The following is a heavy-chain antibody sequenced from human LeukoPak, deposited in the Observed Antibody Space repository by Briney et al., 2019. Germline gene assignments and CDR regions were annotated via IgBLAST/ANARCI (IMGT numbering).Heavy chain of an antibody. J-gene: IGHJ4*02. Sequence: SETLSLTCTVSGDSIRSPTYYWSWIRQPAGKGLEWIGRIHASGTTNYNPSLKSRVTISVDTSKNQFSLKLSSVTAAGTAVYYCARESVTGKTPFDYWGQGTLVTVSS. CDR3: ARESVTGKTPFDY. CDR1: GDSIRSPTYY. V-gene: IGHV4-61*02. D-gene: IGHD1/OR15-1a*01. CDR2: IHASGTT.